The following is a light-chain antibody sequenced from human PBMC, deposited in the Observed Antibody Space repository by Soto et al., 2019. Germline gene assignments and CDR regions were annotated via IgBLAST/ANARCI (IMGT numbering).Light chain of an antibody. CDR1: SSNIGAGYD. CDR2: GNS. CDR3: QSYDSSLSAREV. J-gene: IGLJ2*01. Sequence: QSVLTQPPSVSGAPGQRVTISCTGSSSNIGAGYDVHWYQQLPGTAPKLLIYGNSNRPSGVPDRFSGSKSGTSASLAITGLQAEDDADYYCQSYDSSLSAREVFGGGTKLTVL. V-gene: IGLV1-40*01.